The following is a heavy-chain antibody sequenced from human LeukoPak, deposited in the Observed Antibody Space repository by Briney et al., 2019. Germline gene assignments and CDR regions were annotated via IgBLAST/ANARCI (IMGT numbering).Heavy chain of an antibody. Sequence: ASVKVSCKASGYTFTSYGISWVRQAPGQGLEWMGWNSAYNGNTNYAQKLQGRVTMTTDTSTSTAYMELRSLRSDDTAVYYCARDYRRYYFWSGYYFPWGQGTLVTVSS. D-gene: IGHD3-3*01. CDR3: ARDYRRYYFWSGYYFP. CDR2: NSAYNGNT. V-gene: IGHV1-18*01. CDR1: GYTFTSYG. J-gene: IGHJ4*02.